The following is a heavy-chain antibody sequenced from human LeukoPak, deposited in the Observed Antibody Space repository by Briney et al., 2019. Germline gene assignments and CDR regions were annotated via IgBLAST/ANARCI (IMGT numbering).Heavy chain of an antibody. V-gene: IGHV4-31*03. CDR3: ARVKGPRDSSGPRGDFDY. D-gene: IGHD3-22*01. J-gene: IGHJ4*02. Sequence: SETLSLTCTVSGGSISSGGYYWSWIRQHPGKGLEWIGYIYYSGSTHYNPSLKSRVTISVDTSKNQFSLKLSSVTAADTAVYYCARVKGPRDSSGPRGDFDYWGQGTLVTVSS. CDR1: GGSISSGGYY. CDR2: IYYSGST.